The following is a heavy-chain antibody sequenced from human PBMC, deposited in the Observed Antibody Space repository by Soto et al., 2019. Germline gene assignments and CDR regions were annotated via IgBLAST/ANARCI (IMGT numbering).Heavy chain of an antibody. CDR3: ARPAAHYYDSSGYYATMYYFDY. D-gene: IGHD3-22*01. Sequence: VASVKVSCKASGGTFSSYAISWVRQAPGQGLEWMGGIIPIFGTANYAQKFQGRVTITADESTSTAYMELSSLRTEDTAVYYCARPAAHYYDSSGYYATMYYFDYWGQGTLVTVSS. V-gene: IGHV1-69*13. CDR2: IIPIFGTA. J-gene: IGHJ4*02. CDR1: GGTFSSYA.